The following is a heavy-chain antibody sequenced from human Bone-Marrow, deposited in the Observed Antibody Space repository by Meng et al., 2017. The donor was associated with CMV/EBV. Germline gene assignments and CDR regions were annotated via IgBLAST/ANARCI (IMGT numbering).Heavy chain of an antibody. Sequence: SETLSLTCTVSGGSISSYYWSWIRQPPGKGLEWIGYIYYSRSTNYNPSLKSRVTISGDTSKNQFSLRLSSVTAADTAVYYCAREGYEQYTSYYDAASWFDPWGQGTLVTVSS. J-gene: IGHJ5*02. D-gene: IGHD3-3*01. CDR1: GGSISSYY. CDR2: IYYSRST. CDR3: AREGYEQYTSYYDAASWFDP. V-gene: IGHV4-59*01.